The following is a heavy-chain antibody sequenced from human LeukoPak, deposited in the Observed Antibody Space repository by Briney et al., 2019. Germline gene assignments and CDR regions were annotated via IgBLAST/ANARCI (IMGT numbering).Heavy chain of an antibody. D-gene: IGHD3-3*01. CDR2: INPNSGGT. J-gene: IGHJ3*02. Sequence: ASVKVSCKASGYTFTGYYMHWVRQAPGQGLEWMGRINPNSGGTNYAQKFQGRVTMTRDTSISTAYMELSRLRSDDTAVYYCARERSITIFGVVLDAFDIWGQGTMVTVSS. CDR3: ARERSITIFGVVLDAFDI. V-gene: IGHV1-2*06. CDR1: GYTFTGYY.